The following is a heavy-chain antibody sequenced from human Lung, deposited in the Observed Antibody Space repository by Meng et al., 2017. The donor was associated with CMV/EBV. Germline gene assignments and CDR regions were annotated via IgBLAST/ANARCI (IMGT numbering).Heavy chain of an antibody. D-gene: IGHD6-13*01. J-gene: IGHJ4*03. CDR1: GYTLTNYY. Sequence: ASVXVSXKASGYTLTNYYIHWVRQAPGQGLEWMGIINPSDNTTIYAQKFQGRVTMTRDTSTSTVYMELSSLRSDDTALYYCARDLGYSSSWYFQYYVDCWXHGTLVTVSS. V-gene: IGHV1-46*01. CDR3: ARDLGYSSSWYFQYYVDC. CDR2: INPSDNTT.